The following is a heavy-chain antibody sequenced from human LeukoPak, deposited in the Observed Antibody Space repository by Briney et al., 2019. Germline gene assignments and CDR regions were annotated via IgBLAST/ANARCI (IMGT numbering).Heavy chain of an antibody. CDR3: ATQLSPGDAFDY. D-gene: IGHD2-21*02. CDR2: FDPEDGET. Sequence: GASVKVSCKVSGYTLTELSMHWVRQAPGKGLEWMGGFDPEDGETIYAQKFQGRVTMTEDTSTDTAYMEPSSLRSEDTAVYYCATQLSPGDAFDYWGQGTLVTVSS. CDR1: GYTLTELS. V-gene: IGHV1-24*01. J-gene: IGHJ4*02.